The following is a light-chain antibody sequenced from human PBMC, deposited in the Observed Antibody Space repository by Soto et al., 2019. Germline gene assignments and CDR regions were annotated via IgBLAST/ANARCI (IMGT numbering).Light chain of an antibody. Sequence: QSALTQPASVSGSPGQSITIYCTGTSSDVGGYNYVSWYQQDPGKAPKLMIYDVNNRPSGVSNRFSGSKSGNTASLTISGLQAEDEAYYYCSSYTSSSTLAVFGGGTQLTVL. V-gene: IGLV2-14*01. CDR3: SSYTSSSTLAV. CDR1: SSDVGGYNY. CDR2: DVN. J-gene: IGLJ2*01.